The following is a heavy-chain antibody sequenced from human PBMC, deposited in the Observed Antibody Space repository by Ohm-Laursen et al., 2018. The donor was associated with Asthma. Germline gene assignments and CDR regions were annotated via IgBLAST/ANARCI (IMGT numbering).Heavy chain of an antibody. V-gene: IGHV3-30*18. CDR1: GFTFSSYG. CDR2: ISYDGSNK. J-gene: IGHJ4*02. CDR3: AKDRDYGAIRLFDY. Sequence: SLRLSCAASGFTFSSYGMHWVRQAPGKGLEWVAVISYDGSNKYYADSVMGRFTISRDNSKNTLYLQMNSLRAEDTDVYYCAKDRDYGAIRLFDYWGQGTLVTVSS. D-gene: IGHD4-17*01.